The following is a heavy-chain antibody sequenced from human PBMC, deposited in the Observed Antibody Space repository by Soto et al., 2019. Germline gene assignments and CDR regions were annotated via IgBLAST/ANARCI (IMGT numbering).Heavy chain of an antibody. V-gene: IGHV3-30-3*01. Sequence: VQLVESGGGVVQPERSLRLSCAGSGFAFNSYAMHWVRQAPGKGLEWVSVSSYDGTKNHYADSVKGRFTISRDNSKKTMFLQMNKLTTEDTAVYYCARSLHDFWSGYIDAWGQGTLVSVSS. CDR3: ARSLHDFWSGYIDA. CDR1: GFAFNSYA. CDR2: SSYDGTKN. D-gene: IGHD3-3*01. J-gene: IGHJ5*02.